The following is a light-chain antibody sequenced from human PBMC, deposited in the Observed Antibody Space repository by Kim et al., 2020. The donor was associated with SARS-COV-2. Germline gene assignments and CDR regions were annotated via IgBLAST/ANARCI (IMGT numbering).Light chain of an antibody. V-gene: IGKV1-12*01. CDR2: AAS. J-gene: IGKJ2*01. CDR1: QDISSW. CDR3: QQSNSLPRI. Sequence: SASVGDRVTITCRARQDISSWLAWYQQKPRKAPKCLIYAASSLRSGVPSRFSGSGSGTDFPLTISNLQPEDFATNYCQQSNSLPRIFGQGTKLEI.